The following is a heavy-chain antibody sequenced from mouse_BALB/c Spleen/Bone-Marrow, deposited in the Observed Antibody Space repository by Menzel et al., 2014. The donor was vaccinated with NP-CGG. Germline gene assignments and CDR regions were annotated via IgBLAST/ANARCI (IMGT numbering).Heavy chain of an antibody. J-gene: IGHJ2*01. CDR1: GYTFTNYW. CDR3: ARTAYFDY. V-gene: IGHV1-63*02. Sequence: QVQLQQSGAELVRPGTSVKISRKASGYTFTNYWLGWIKPRPGHGLEWIGDFYPGGGYTNYNEEFKGKATLTADASSSTAYMQLSSLTSEDSAVYFCARTAYFDYWGRGTTLTVSS. CDR2: FYPGGGYT.